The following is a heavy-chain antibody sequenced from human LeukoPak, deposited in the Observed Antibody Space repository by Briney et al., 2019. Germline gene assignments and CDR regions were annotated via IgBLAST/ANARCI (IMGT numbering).Heavy chain of an antibody. J-gene: IGHJ4*02. CDR1: GESVSSNSAA. Sequence: SQTLSLTCAISGESVSSNSAAWNWLRQSPSRGLEWLGRTYYRSKWYNDYAVSVKSRITINPDTSKNQFSLQLNSVTPEDTAVYYCARDEQQLVRPFDYWGQGTLVTVSS. V-gene: IGHV6-1*01. D-gene: IGHD6-13*01. CDR2: TYYRSKWYN. CDR3: ARDEQQLVRPFDY.